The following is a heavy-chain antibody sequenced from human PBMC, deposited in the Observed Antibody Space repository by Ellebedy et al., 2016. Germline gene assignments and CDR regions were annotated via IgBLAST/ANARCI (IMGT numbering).Heavy chain of an antibody. Sequence: ASVKVSCKASGYTFTGYYMHWVRQAPGQGLEWMGWINPNSGGTNYAQKFQGWVTMTRDTSISTAYMELSRLRSDDTAVYYCARERRWGMIAGERNAFDIWGQGTMVTVSS. D-gene: IGHD2-8*02. CDR2: INPNSGGT. CDR1: GYTFTGYY. CDR3: ARERRWGMIAGERNAFDI. V-gene: IGHV1-2*04. J-gene: IGHJ3*02.